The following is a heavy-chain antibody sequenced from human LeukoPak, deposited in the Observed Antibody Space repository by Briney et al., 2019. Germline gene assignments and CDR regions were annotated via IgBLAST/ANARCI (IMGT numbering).Heavy chain of an antibody. D-gene: IGHD1-1*01. V-gene: IGHV3-49*03. CDR1: GFTFGDYA. CDR2: IRSKAYGGTT. Sequence: GRSLRLSCTASGFTFGDYAMSWFRQAPGKGLEWVGFIRSKAYGGTTEYAASVKGRFTISRDDSKSIAYLQMNSLKTEDTAVYYCNTRLRAGTRYDAFDIWGQGTMVTVSS. J-gene: IGHJ3*02. CDR3: NTRLRAGTRYDAFDI.